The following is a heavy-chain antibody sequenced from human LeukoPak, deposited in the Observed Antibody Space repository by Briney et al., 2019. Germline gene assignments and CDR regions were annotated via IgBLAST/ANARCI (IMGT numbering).Heavy chain of an antibody. Sequence: ASVKVSCKSSGYTFTSYAMNWVRQAPGQGLEWMGWISTNTGNPTYAQGFTGRFVFSLDTSVSTAYLQISSLKAEDTAMYYCARTKSQYYFDYWGQGTLVTVSS. J-gene: IGHJ4*02. CDR1: GYTFTSYA. V-gene: IGHV7-4-1*02. CDR2: ISTNTGNP. CDR3: ARTKSQYYFDY.